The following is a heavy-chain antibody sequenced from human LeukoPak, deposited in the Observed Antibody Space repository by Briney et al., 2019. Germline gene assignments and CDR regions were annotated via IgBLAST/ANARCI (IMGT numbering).Heavy chain of an antibody. CDR1: GFTFSSYG. CDR3: AKDIQSDDFWSGSVFDS. CDR2: ISGSGGST. D-gene: IGHD3-3*01. J-gene: IGHJ4*02. V-gene: IGHV3-23*01. Sequence: GGSLRFSCAASGFTFSSYGMSWVRQAPGKGLEWVSSISGSGGSTYYPDSVKGRFTISRDNSKNTLYLQMNSLRAEDTALYFCAKDIQSDDFWSGSVFDSWGQGTLVTVSS.